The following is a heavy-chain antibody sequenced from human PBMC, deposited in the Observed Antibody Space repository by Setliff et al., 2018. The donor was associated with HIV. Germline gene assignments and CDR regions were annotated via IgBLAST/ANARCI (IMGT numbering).Heavy chain of an antibody. CDR2: FDPEDGDT. CDR1: GYTLSELT. J-gene: IGHJ4*02. V-gene: IGHV1-24*01. Sequence: ASVKVSCKVSGYTLSELTMHWVRQAPGKGLEWMGRFDPEDGDTLYAQRLQGRVIMTEDSSTDTAYMELSSLTSDDTAVYYCATAKEHWLSEGGFDHWGQGTLVTVSS. CDR3: ATAKEHWLSEGGFDH. D-gene: IGHD6-19*01.